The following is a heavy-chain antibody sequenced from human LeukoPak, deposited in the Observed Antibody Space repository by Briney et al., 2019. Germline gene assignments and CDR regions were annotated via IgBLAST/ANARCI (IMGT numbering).Heavy chain of an antibody. Sequence: SETLSLTCSVAGGSISTYYWNWIRQTPGKGLEWIGHISYGNTDYNPSLKSRVTMSVDTSKNQFSLKLSSVTAADTAVYYCARDTYYYDSSGYWWFDPWGQGTLVTVSS. D-gene: IGHD3-22*01. V-gene: IGHV4-59*12. CDR2: ISYGNT. CDR1: GGSISTYY. CDR3: ARDTYYYDSSGYWWFDP. J-gene: IGHJ5*02.